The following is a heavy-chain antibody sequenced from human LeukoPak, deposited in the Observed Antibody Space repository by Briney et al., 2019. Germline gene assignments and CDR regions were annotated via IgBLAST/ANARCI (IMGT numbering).Heavy chain of an antibody. CDR1: GYTLTELS. D-gene: IGHD1-7*01. J-gene: IGHJ4*02. CDR3: ATYRLYNWNYLFDY. CDR2: FDPEDGET. V-gene: IGHV1-24*01. Sequence: APVKVSCKVSGYTLTELSMHWVRQAPGKGLEWMGGFDPEDGETIYAQKFQGRVTMTEDTSTDTAYMELSSLRSEDTAVYYCATYRLYNWNYLFDYWGQGTLVTVSS.